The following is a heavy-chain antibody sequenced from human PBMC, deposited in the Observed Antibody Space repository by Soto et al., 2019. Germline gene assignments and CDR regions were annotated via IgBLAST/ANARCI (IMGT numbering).Heavy chain of an antibody. CDR3: ATSPRNYYDSQQVYYYGMDV. CDR1: GYTLTELS. Sequence: ASVKVSCKVSGYTLTELSMHWVRQAPGKGLEWMGGFDPEDGETIYAQKFQGRVTMTEDTSTDTAYMELSSLRSEDTAVYYCATSPRNYYDSQQVYYYGMDVWGQGTTVTVSS. J-gene: IGHJ6*02. D-gene: IGHD3-22*01. V-gene: IGHV1-24*01. CDR2: FDPEDGET.